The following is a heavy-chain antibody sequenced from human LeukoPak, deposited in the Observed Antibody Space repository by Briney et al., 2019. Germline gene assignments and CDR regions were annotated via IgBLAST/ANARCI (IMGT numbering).Heavy chain of an antibody. CDR3: ARARLRNYYYDSSGYYNDY. Sequence: GASVKVSCKASGYTFTSYDINWVRQATGQGLEWMGWMNPNSGNTGYAQKFQGRVTMTRNTSISTAYMELSSLRSEDTAVYYCARARLRNYYYDSSGYYNDYWGRGTLVTVSS. J-gene: IGHJ4*02. CDR2: MNPNSGNT. V-gene: IGHV1-8*01. D-gene: IGHD3-22*01. CDR1: GYTFTSYD.